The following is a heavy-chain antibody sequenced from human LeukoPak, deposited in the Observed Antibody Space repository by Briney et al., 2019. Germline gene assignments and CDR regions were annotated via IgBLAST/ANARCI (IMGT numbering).Heavy chain of an antibody. J-gene: IGHJ3*02. CDR1: GGSISSYY. V-gene: IGHV4-59*01. Sequence: SETLSLTCTVSGGSISSYYWSWIRQPPGKGLEWIGYIYYSGSTNYNPSLKSRVTISVDTSKNQFSLKLSSVTAADTAVYYCARGPATYGGSSRAFDIRGQGTMVTVSS. CDR2: IYYSGST. CDR3: ARGPATYGGSSRAFDI. D-gene: IGHD1-26*01.